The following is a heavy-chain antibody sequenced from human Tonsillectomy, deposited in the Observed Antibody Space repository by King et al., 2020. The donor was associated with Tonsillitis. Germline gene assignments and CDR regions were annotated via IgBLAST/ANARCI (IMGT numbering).Heavy chain of an antibody. J-gene: IGHJ1*01. CDR3: ARVASLGRGDHKEL. D-gene: IGHD3-10*01. Sequence: QLVQSGAEVKKPGSSVKVSCKASGGTFNNYAISWVRQAPGQGLEWMGRIIPILNIANYAQKFQGRVTITADKSTSTAYMELSSLRSEDTAVYYCARVASLGRGDHKELWGQGTLVTVSS. V-gene: IGHV1-69*04. CDR2: IIPILNIA. CDR1: GGTFNNYA.